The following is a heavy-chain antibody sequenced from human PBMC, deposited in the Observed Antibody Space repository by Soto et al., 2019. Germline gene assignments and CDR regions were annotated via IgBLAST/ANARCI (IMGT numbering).Heavy chain of an antibody. V-gene: IGHV3-30*04. D-gene: IGHD2-15*01. Sequence: SLSPSCPASGFTFTTKAIRWVRQLADKGQEGVALKWNDGRDTYCAGSMKGRLTISRDNSKSALYLQMNSLRPDDTTVDYCARDHCSRGGRSCYYFDFWGQGTLVTVSS. CDR2: KWNDGRDT. J-gene: IGHJ4*02. CDR1: GFTFTTKA. CDR3: ARDHCSRGGRSCYYFDF.